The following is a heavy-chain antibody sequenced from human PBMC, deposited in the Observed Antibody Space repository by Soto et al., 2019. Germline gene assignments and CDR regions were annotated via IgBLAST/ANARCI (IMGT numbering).Heavy chain of an antibody. CDR1: GCTFSSYA. V-gene: IGHV1-69*13. CDR3: AREGHYCSSTSCFSH. CDR2: IIPIFGTA. D-gene: IGHD2-2*01. J-gene: IGHJ4*02. Sequence: AVKVSCKASGCTFSSYAISWVRQAPGQGPEWMGGIIPIFGTANYAQKFQGRVTITADESTSTAYMELSSLRSEDTAVYYCAREGHYCSSTSCFSHWGQGTLVTVSS.